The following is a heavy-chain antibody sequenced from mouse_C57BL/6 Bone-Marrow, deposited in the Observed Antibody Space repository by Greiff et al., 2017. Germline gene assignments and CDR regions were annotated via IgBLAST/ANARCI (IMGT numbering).Heavy chain of an antibody. V-gene: IGHV1-66*01. CDR2: IYPGSGNT. Sequence: VQLQQSGPELVKPGASVKISCKASGYSFTSYYIHWVKQRPGPGLEWIGWIYPGSGNTKYNEKFKGKATLTVDTSSSTAYMELHSLTSEDSAVYFCARLEFDGSSGDWYFDVWGTGTTVTVSS. J-gene: IGHJ1*03. D-gene: IGHD1-1*01. CDR1: GYSFTSYY. CDR3: ARLEFDGSSGDWYFDV.